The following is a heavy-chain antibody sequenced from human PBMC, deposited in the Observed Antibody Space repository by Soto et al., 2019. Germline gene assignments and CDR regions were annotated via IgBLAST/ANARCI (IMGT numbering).Heavy chain of an antibody. CDR3: ARVCGPQSGGRYYHYYYYMDV. D-gene: IGHD2-15*01. CDR2: IYYSGST. CDR1: GGSISSYY. V-gene: IGHV4-59*08. J-gene: IGHJ6*03. Sequence: SETLSLTCTVSGGSISSYYWSWIRQPPGKGLEWIGYIYYSGSTNYNPSLKSRVTISVDTSKNKFSLKLSSVTAADTAVYYCARVCGPQSGGRYYHYYYYMDVWGKGTTVTVSS.